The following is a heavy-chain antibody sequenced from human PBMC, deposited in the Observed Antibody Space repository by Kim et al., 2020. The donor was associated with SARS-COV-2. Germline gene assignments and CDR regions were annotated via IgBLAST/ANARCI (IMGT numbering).Heavy chain of an antibody. CDR1: GFTFSNDW. D-gene: IGHD5-12*01. CDR2: IKSKTDGGKT. J-gene: IGHJ4*02. CDR3: TTDTANSGYDGY. V-gene: IGHV3-15*01. Sequence: GGSLRLSCAASGFTFSNDWMSWVRQAPGKGLEWVGRIKSKTDGGKTDYAVPVKGRFTISRDDSKNTLYLQMNSLKTENTAVYYCTTDTANSGYDGYRGQGTLVTVSS.